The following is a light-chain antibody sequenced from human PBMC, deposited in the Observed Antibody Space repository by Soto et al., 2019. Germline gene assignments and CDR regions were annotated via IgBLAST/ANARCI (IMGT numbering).Light chain of an antibody. CDR2: AAS. Sequence: DIQLTQSPSFLSASVGDRVTITCRASQGISSYLAWYQKKPGKAPKLLIYAASTLQSGVPSRFSGSGSGTEFTLTIRSLQPEYFATYYCQQLNSYPLTFGGGTTVEIK. CDR1: QGISSY. CDR3: QQLNSYPLT. J-gene: IGKJ4*01. V-gene: IGKV1-9*01.